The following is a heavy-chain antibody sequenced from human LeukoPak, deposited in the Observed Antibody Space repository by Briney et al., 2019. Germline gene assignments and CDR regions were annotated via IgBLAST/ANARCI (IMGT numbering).Heavy chain of an antibody. Sequence: SETLSLTCTVSGYSISSGYYWGWIRQPPGKGLEWIGSIYHSGSTYCNPSLKSRVTISVDTSKNQFSLKLSSVTAADTAVYYCARDLDCSSTSCLNWFDPWGQGTLVTVSS. CDR2: IYHSGST. J-gene: IGHJ5*02. CDR1: GYSISSGYY. CDR3: ARDLDCSSTSCLNWFDP. D-gene: IGHD2-2*01. V-gene: IGHV4-38-2*02.